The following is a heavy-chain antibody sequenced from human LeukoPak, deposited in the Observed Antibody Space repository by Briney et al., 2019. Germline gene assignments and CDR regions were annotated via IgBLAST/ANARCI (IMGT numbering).Heavy chain of an antibody. CDR3: ARDLVVVPAGNLGY. CDR2: INPNSGGT. V-gene: IGHV1-2*02. CDR1: GYTFTCYY. Sequence: ASVKVSCKASGYTFTCYYMHWVRQAPGQGLEWMGWINPNSGGTNYAQTYQGRVTMTRDTSISTAYLELSRLRSDDKAVYYCARDLVVVPAGNLGYWGEGTLVTVSS. D-gene: IGHD2-2*01. J-gene: IGHJ4*02.